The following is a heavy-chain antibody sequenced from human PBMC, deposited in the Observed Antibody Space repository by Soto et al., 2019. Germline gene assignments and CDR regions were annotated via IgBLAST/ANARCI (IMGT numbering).Heavy chain of an antibody. CDR1: GFTFNSHA. CDR2: ISGDGGSA. J-gene: IGHJ5*02. V-gene: IGHV3-23*01. D-gene: IGHD3-10*01. CDR3: AKELSLVRGLNWFDP. Sequence: GGSPRLSCATSGFTFNSHAMTWVRQAPGKGLEWVSTISGDGGSAYYTDSVKGRFTISRANSKNTLSLQMNSLRAEDTAVYYCAKELSLVRGLNWFDPWGQGTLVTVSS.